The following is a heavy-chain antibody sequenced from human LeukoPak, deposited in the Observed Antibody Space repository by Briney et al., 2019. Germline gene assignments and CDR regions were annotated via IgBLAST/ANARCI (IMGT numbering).Heavy chain of an antibody. J-gene: IGHJ4*02. CDR2: INHSGRT. CDR1: GGSLSGYY. D-gene: IGHD5-12*01. CDR3: ARGLYSRYSGYERRGRAYFDY. V-gene: IGHV4-34*01. Sequence: SDTLSPTRAVYGGSLSGYYWSWTRHPPGKGLECLGEINHSGRTNYNPSLKSRATISVDTSKNQFSLELSSVTASDTAVYYCARGLYSRYSGYERRGRAYFDYWGQGTLVTVSS.